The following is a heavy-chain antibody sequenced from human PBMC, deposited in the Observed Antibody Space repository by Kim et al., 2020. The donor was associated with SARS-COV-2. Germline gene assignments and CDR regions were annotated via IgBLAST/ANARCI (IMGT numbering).Heavy chain of an antibody. CDR2: IYYSGST. V-gene: IGHV4-31*03. J-gene: IGHJ6*02. Sequence: SETLSLTCTVSGGSISSGGYYWSWIRQHPGKGLEWIGYIYYSGSTYYNPSLKSRVTISVDTSKNQFSLKLSSVTAADTAVYYCARAGYFYYGSGRGGYGMDVWGQGTTVTVSS. D-gene: IGHD3-10*01. CDR3: ARAGYFYYGSGRGGYGMDV. CDR1: GGSISSGGYY.